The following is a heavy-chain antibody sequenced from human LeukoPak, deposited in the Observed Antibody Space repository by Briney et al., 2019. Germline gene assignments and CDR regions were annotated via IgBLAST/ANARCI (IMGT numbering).Heavy chain of an antibody. CDR3: ARGLGYSSD. V-gene: IGHV4-34*01. J-gene: IGHJ1*01. CDR2: INHSGST. CDR1: GGSFSGYY. Sequence: SETQSLTCAVYGGSFSGYYWSWIRQPPGKGLEWIGEINHSGSTNYNPSLKSRVTISVDTSKNQFSLKLSSVTAADTAVYYCARGLGYSSDWGQGTLVTVSS. D-gene: IGHD6-19*01.